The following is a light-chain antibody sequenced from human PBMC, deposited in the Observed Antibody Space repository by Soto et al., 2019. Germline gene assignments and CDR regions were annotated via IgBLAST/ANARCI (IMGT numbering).Light chain of an antibody. J-gene: IGLJ1*01. CDR2: EVN. CDR3: CSYAGSSTLYV. Sequence: QSVLTQPASVSGSPGPSITISCTGTSSDIGTYNLVSWYQQHPGKAPKLMIYEVNKRPSGVTDRFSGSKSGNTASLTISGLQAEDEADYYCCSYAGSSTLYVFGTGTKVTVL. CDR1: SSDIGTYNL. V-gene: IGLV2-23*02.